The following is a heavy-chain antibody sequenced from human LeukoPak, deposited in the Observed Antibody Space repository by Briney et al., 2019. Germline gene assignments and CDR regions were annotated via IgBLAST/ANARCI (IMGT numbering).Heavy chain of an antibody. J-gene: IGHJ4*02. CDR3: ASLGPWGVTNY. D-gene: IGHD3-10*01. V-gene: IGHV4-34*01. Sequence: SETLSLTCAVYGGSFSGYYWSWIRQPPGKGLEWIGEINHSGSTNYNPSLKSRVTISVDTSKNQFSLKLSSVTAADTAVYYCASLGPWGVTNYWGQGTLVTVSP. CDR2: INHSGST. CDR1: GGSFSGYY.